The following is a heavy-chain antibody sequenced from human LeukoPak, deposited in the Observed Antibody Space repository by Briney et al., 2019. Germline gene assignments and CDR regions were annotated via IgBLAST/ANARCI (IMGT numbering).Heavy chain of an antibody. CDR1: GYTYTSYY. J-gene: IGHJ4*02. V-gene: IGHV1-46*01. Sequence: ASVKVSCKASGYTYTSYYMHWVRQAPGQGLEWMGIINPSGGSASYPQKFQGRLTMTRDTSTSTVYMEVSSLRSEDTAVYYCARGRGSSNWYDYWGQGTLVTVSS. CDR3: ARGRGSSNWYDY. CDR2: INPSGGSA. D-gene: IGHD6-13*01.